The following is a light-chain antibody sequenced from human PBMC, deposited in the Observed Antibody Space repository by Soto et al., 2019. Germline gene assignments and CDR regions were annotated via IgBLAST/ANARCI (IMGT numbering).Light chain of an antibody. J-gene: IGKJ1*01. Sequence: EIVMTQSPVTLSVSPGERVTLSCRASQSVSSNLAWYQQKPGQAPRLHIYDASTRATGIPARFGGSGSGTEFPLTISSLQSEDFAIYYCQQYNNWPGWAFGQGTKVE. CDR2: DAS. CDR1: QSVSSN. CDR3: QQYNNWPGWA. V-gene: IGKV3-15*01.